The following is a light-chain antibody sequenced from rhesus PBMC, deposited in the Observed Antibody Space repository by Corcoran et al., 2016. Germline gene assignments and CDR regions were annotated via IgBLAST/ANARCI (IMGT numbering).Light chain of an antibody. CDR2: GAS. V-gene: IGKV3-42*03. CDR1: QSVSSS. CDR3: QQCSTWPYS. Sequence: EIVMTQSPATLSLSPGERATLSCRASQSVSSSLAWYQQKRGQAPRLLLYGASRRATGIPDRFSGSGCGTGCTLTVSSLGPEDFAVYYCQQCSTWPYSFGQGTKVEIK. J-gene: IGKJ2*01.